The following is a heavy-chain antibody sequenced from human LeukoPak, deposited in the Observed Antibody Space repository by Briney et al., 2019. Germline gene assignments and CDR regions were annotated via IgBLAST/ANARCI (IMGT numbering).Heavy chain of an antibody. J-gene: IGHJ4*02. Sequence: SETLSLTCIVSGGSISSYYWSWIRQPPGKGLEWIGYIYYSGSTNYSPSLKSRVTISVDTSKNQFSLKLSSVTAADTAVYYCARQGYSAYGILDYWGQGTLVTVSS. D-gene: IGHD5-12*01. CDR1: GGSISSYY. CDR2: IYYSGST. V-gene: IGHV4-59*08. CDR3: ARQGYSAYGILDY.